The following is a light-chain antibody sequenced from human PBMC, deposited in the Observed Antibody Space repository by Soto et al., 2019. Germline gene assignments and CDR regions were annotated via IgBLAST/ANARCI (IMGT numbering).Light chain of an antibody. V-gene: IGLV2-14*01. CDR1: SSDVGGYNY. CDR3: SSFTSRFTFNYV. J-gene: IGLJ1*01. Sequence: QSFLTQPASVSGSPGQSITISCTGTSSDVGGYNYVSWYQQHPGKAPKILIYEVTNRPSGVSNRFSGSKSGNTASLTISGLQAEDDADYYCSSFTSRFTFNYVFGTGTKLTVL. CDR2: EVT.